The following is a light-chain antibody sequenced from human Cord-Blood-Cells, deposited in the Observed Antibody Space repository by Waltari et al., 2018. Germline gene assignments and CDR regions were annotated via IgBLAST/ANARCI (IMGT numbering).Light chain of an antibody. CDR1: SSDVGGYNY. Sequence: QSALTQPPSASGSPGQSVTISCTGTSSDVGGYNYVSWYQQHPGKAPKLMIYEVSKRPSGVPDRFSGSKSGNTASLTVSGLQAEDEADYYCSSYAGGYVFGTGTKVTV. J-gene: IGLJ1*01. V-gene: IGLV2-8*01. CDR3: SSYAGGYV. CDR2: EVS.